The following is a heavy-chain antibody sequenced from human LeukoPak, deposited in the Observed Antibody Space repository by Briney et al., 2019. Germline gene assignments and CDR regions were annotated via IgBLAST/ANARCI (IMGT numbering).Heavy chain of an antibody. J-gene: IGHJ5*02. CDR1: GFTFSAYA. Sequence: GGSLRLSCAASGFTFSAYAMSWARQAPGKGLEWVSAITGSDGRTFYADSVKGRFTISRDNSKNTLYLQMNSLRAEETAIYYCAEETAAAGQGWFDPWGQGTLVTVSS. D-gene: IGHD6-13*01. CDR2: ITGSDGRT. CDR3: AEETAAAGQGWFDP. V-gene: IGHV3-23*01.